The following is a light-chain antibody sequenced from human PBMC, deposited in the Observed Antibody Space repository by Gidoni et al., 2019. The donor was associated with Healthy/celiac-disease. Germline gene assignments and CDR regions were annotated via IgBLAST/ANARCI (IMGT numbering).Light chain of an antibody. CDR2: KAS. J-gene: IGKJ1*01. CDR1: QSISSW. Sequence: DIQMTQSPSTLSASVGDRVTITCRASQSISSWLAWYQQKPGKAPKLLIYKASSLESGVPSRFSGSGSGTEFTLTIRSLQPDDFATYYCQQYNSYSQTFXXXTKVEIK. V-gene: IGKV1-5*03. CDR3: QQYNSYSQT.